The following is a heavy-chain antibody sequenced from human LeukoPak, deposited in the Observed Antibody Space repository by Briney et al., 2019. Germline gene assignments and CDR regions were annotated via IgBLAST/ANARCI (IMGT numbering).Heavy chain of an antibody. CDR2: ISSSSSSI. D-gene: IGHD3-16*01. CDR1: GGSISSIS. Sequence: ETLSLTCTLSGGSISSISYYWGWIRQPPGKGLEWVSYISSSSSSIYYADSVKGRFTISRDNAKNSLYLQMNSLRAEDTAVYYCARDTSAYCYMDVWGKGTTVTVSS. V-gene: IGHV3-48*01. J-gene: IGHJ6*03. CDR3: ARDTSAYCYMDV.